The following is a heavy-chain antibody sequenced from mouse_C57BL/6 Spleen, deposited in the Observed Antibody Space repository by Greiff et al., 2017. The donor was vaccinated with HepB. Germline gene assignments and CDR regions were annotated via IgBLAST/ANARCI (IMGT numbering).Heavy chain of an antibody. J-gene: IGHJ2*01. Sequence: EVKLQQSGPGLVKPSQSLSLTCSVTGYSITSGYYWNWIRQFPGNNLEWMGYISYDGSNNYNPSRKNRIPITRDTSKNQFVLKLNSVTTEDTATYYCSRDLYYYGSSYYCDDWGQGTTLTVSS. CDR2: ISYDGSN. CDR1: GYSITSGYY. V-gene: IGHV3-6*01. CDR3: SRDLYYYGSSYYCDD. D-gene: IGHD1-1*01.